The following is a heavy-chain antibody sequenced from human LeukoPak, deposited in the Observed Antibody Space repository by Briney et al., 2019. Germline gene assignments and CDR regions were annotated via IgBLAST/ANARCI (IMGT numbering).Heavy chain of an antibody. J-gene: IGHJ3*02. CDR2: IFYTGMT. CDR1: GGSISTYF. CDR3: ARATAAGLNAFDI. D-gene: IGHD6-13*01. Sequence: SETLSLTCTVSGGSISTYFWSWIRQPPGKGLEWIGYIFYTGMTNYNPSLKRRVTISVDTSKNQFSLGLTSVTAADTAAYFCARATAAGLNAFDIWGQGTMVTVSS. V-gene: IGHV4-59*01.